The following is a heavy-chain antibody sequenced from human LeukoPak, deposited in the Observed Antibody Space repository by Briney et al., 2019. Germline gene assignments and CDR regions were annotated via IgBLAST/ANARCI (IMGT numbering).Heavy chain of an antibody. J-gene: IGHJ4*02. D-gene: IGHD1-26*01. CDR3: AKKAQYNGNYPLDY. CDR2: ISWNSGSI. Sequence: PGGSLRLSCAASGFTFDDYAMHWVRQAPGKGLEWVSGISWNSGSIGYADSVKGRFTISRDNSKNTLYLQMNSLRAEDTALYFCAKKAQYNGNYPLDYWGQGTLVTVSS. V-gene: IGHV3-9*01. CDR1: GFTFDDYA.